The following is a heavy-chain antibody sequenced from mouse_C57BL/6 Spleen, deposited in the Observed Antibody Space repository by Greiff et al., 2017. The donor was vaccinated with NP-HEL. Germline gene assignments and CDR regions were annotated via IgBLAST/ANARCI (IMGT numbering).Heavy chain of an antibody. V-gene: IGHV1-69*01. CDR3: ARSEDYYGSSYGTYYFDY. CDR2: IDPSDSYT. CDR1: GYTFTSYW. D-gene: IGHD1-1*01. J-gene: IGHJ2*01. Sequence: QVQLQQPGAELVMPGASVKLSCKASGYTFTSYWMHWVKQRPGQGLEWIGEIDPSDSYTNYNQKFKGKSTLTVDISSSTAYMQLSSLTSEDSAVYYCARSEDYYGSSYGTYYFDYWGQGTTLTVSS.